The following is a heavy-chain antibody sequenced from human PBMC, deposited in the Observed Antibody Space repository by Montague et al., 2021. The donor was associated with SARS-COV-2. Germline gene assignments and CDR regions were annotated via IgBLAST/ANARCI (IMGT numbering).Heavy chain of an antibody. J-gene: IGHJ4*02. Sequence: SETLSLTCTVSGDSISSGYFYWGWIRQPPGKGLEWVGTTHYSGITYYNPSLKSRVTISVDTSRNQFSLKLSSVTAADTAIYCCARHLAISGPATVSDYWGQGTLVTVSS. D-gene: IGHD1-26*01. V-gene: IGHV4-39*01. CDR3: ARHLAISGPATVSDY. CDR2: THYSGIT. CDR1: GDSISSGYFY.